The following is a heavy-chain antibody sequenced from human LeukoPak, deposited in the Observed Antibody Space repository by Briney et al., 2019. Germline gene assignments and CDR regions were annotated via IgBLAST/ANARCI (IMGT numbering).Heavy chain of an antibody. J-gene: IGHJ4*02. D-gene: IGHD6-6*01. Sequence: SETLSLTCTISGGSISSSGYYWGWIRQPPGKGLEWIGSIYYSGNTYYNPSLKSRVTIFVDTSKNQFSLELKSVTAADTAVYYCARSARVFESWGQGILVTVSS. CDR3: ARSARVFES. CDR1: GGSISSSGYY. V-gene: IGHV4-39*01. CDR2: IYYSGNT.